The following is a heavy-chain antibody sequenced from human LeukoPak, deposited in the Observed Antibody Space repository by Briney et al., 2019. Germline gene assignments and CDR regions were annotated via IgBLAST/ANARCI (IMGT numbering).Heavy chain of an antibody. Sequence: SETLSLTCTVSGGSISSSSYYWGWIRQPPGKGLEWIGSIYYSGSTYYNPSLKSRVTISVDTSKNQFSLKLSSVTAADTAVYYCARLKVATIEVDYWGQGTLVTVSS. V-gene: IGHV4-39*01. J-gene: IGHJ4*02. CDR1: GGSISSSSYY. CDR2: IYYSGST. D-gene: IGHD5-12*01. CDR3: ARLKVATIEVDY.